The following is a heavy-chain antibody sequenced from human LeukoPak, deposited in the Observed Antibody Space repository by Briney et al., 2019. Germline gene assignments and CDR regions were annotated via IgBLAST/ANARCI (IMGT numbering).Heavy chain of an antibody. J-gene: IGHJ6*01. Sequence: GGSLRLSCAASGFTFSSYSMNWVRQALGKGLERVSSISSSSSYIYYTDSVKGRFTISRDNAKNSLYLQMNSLRAEDTAVYHCASDGMAAAGNTYYYSYGMDVWGQGSSVTVSS. CDR2: ISSSSSYI. CDR1: GFTFSSYS. D-gene: IGHD6-13*01. V-gene: IGHV3-21*06. CDR3: ASDGMAAAGNTYYYSYGMDV.